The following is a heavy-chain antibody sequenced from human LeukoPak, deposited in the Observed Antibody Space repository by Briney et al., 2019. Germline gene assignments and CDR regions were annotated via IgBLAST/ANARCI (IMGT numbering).Heavy chain of an antibody. CDR2: IYYSGST. J-gene: IGHJ4*02. CDR3: AREYVDGSGSYPDY. CDR1: GGSISSSSYY. Sequence: KPSETLSLTCTVSGGSISSSSYYWGWIRQPPGKGLEWIGSIYYSGSTYYNPSLKSRVTTSVDTSKNQFSLKLSSVTAADTAVYYCAREYVDGSGSYPDYWGQGTLVTVPS. V-gene: IGHV4-39*07. D-gene: IGHD3-10*01.